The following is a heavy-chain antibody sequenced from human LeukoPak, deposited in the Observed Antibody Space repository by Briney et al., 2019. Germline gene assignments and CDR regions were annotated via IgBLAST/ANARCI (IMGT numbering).Heavy chain of an antibody. J-gene: IGHJ4*02. CDR3: AKSLGYSYGSTYFDY. CDR2: ISGSGGST. V-gene: IGHV3-23*01. D-gene: IGHD5-18*01. CDR1: GFTFSSYA. Sequence: GGSLRLSCAASGFTFSSYAMSWVRQAPGKGLEWVSAISGSGGSTYYADSVKGRFTISRDNSKNTLYLQMNSLRAEDTAVYYCAKSLGYSYGSTYFDYWGQGTLVTVSS.